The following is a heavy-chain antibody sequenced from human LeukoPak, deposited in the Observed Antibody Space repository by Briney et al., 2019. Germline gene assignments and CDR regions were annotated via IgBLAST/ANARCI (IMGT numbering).Heavy chain of an antibody. CDR2: IYTSGST. Sequence: SETLSLTCIVSGASISSSAYYWAWIRQTPGKGLEWIGRIYTSGSTNYNPSLKSRVTMSVDTSKNQFSLKLSSVTAADTAVYYCARDNPIQLWLGPYYYYMDVWGKGTTVTVSS. CDR3: ARDNPIQLWLGPYYYYMDV. J-gene: IGHJ6*03. V-gene: IGHV4-61*02. D-gene: IGHD5-18*01. CDR1: GASISSSAYY.